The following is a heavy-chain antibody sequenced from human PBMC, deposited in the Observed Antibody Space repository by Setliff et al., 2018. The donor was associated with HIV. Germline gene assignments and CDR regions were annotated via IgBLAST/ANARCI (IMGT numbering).Heavy chain of an antibody. CDR1: AVSIGGYS. CDR2: IYTSGST. CDR3: ASPASGGSSGQYHY. D-gene: IGHD6-19*01. J-gene: IGHJ4*02. Sequence: SETLSLTCTVSAVSIGGYSWSWIRQSPGKGLEWIGNIYTSGSTNYNPSLKSRVTISVDTSKNQFSLKLSSVTAADTAVYYCASPASGGSSGQYHYWGQGALVTVSS. V-gene: IGHV4-4*08.